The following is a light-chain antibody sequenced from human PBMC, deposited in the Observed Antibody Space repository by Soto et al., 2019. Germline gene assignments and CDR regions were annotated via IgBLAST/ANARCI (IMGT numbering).Light chain of an antibody. J-gene: IGLJ2*01. CDR1: SSDVGGYNY. CDR3: SSYSSSSTLKV. Sequence: QSALTQPASVSGSPGQSITISCTGTSSDVGGYNYVSWYQQHPGKAPKLMIYEVSNRPSGVSNRFSGSKSGNTASLTISGLQADDEADDYYSSYSSSSTLKVFGGGTKLTVL. V-gene: IGLV2-14*01. CDR2: EVS.